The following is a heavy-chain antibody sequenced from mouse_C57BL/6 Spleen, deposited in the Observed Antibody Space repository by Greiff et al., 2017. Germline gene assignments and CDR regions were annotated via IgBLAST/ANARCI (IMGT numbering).Heavy chain of an antibody. D-gene: IGHD4-1*01. CDR1: GYTFTSYW. J-gene: IGHJ3*01. CDR3: ARLGLTGWVAY. V-gene: IGHV1-64*01. Sequence: VQLQQPGAELVKPGASVKLSCKASGYTFTSYWMHWVKQRPGQGLEWIGLIHPNSGSTNYNEKFKRKATLTVDKSSSTAYMPLSSRTSEDSAVYYCARLGLTGWVAYWGQGTLVTVSA. CDR2: IHPNSGST.